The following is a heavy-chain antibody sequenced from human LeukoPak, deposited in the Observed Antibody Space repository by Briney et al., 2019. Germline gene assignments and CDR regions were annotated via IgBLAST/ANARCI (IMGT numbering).Heavy chain of an antibody. D-gene: IGHD2-2*01. Sequence: SQTLSLTCTVYGGSISSCGYYWRWIRQHPGKGLEWIGYIYYSGSTYYNPSLKSRVTISVDTSKNQFSLKLSSVTAADTDVYYCARGLGYCRSTSCSGTGATVHNWGQGTLVTVSS. CDR2: IYYSGST. CDR1: GGSISSCGYY. V-gene: IGHV4-31*03. J-gene: IGHJ4*02. CDR3: ARGLGYCRSTSCSGTGATVHN.